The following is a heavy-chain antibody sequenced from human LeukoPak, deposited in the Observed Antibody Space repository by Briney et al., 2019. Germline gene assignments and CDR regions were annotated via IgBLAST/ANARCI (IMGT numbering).Heavy chain of an antibody. J-gene: IGHJ5*02. D-gene: IGHD3-22*01. Sequence: GGSLRLSCAASGFTFSSYSMNWVRQAPGKGLEWVSSISSSSSYIYYADSVKGRFAISRDNAKNSLYLQMNSLRAEDTAVYYCARGKYLDYYDSSGYYSNWFDPWGQGTLVTISS. CDR2: ISSSSSYI. CDR1: GFTFSSYS. CDR3: ARGKYLDYYDSSGYYSNWFDP. V-gene: IGHV3-21*01.